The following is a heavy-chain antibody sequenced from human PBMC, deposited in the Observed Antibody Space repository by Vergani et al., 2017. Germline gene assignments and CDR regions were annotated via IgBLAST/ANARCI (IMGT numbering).Heavy chain of an antibody. Sequence: EVQLLESGGGLVQPGGSLRLSCAASGFTFSSYAMSWVRQAPGQGLEWVSAISGSGGSTYYADSVKGLFTISRDNSKNTLYLQMNSLRAEDTAVYYCAREWSSSWTANWFDPWGQGTPGHRLL. CDR2: ISGSGGST. J-gene: IGHJ5*02. CDR3: AREWSSSWTANWFDP. D-gene: IGHD6-13*01. CDR1: GFTFSSYA. V-gene: IGHV3-23*01.